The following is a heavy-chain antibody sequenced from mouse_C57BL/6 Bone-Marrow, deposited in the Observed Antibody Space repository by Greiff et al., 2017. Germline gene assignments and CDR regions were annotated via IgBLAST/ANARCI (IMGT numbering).Heavy chain of an antibody. CDR2: INPSSGYT. D-gene: IGHD1-1*01. CDR3: ARSRLRDY. Sequence: QVHVKQSGAELARPGASVKMSCKASGYTFTSYTMHWVKQRPGQGLEWIGYINPSSGYTKYNQKFKDKATLTADKSSSTAYMQLSSLTSEDSAVYYCARSRLRDYWGQGTTLTVSS. J-gene: IGHJ2*01. V-gene: IGHV1-4*01. CDR1: GYTFTSYT.